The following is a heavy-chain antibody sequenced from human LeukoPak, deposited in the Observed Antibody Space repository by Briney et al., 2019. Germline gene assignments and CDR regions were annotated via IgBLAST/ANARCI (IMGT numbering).Heavy chain of an antibody. CDR2: ISYDGSNK. CDR3: ASGITIFGVVLY. V-gene: IGHV3-30-3*01. CDR1: GFTFSSYA. Sequence: GGSLRLSCAASGFTFSSYAMHWVRQAPGKGLEWVAVISYDGSNKYYADSVKGRFTISRDNSKNTLYLQMNSLRAEDTAVYYCASGITIFGVVLYWGQGTLVTVSS. J-gene: IGHJ4*02. D-gene: IGHD3-3*01.